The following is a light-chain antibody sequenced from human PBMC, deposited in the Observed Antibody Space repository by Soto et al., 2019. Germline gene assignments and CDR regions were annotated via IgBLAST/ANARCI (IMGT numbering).Light chain of an antibody. V-gene: IGKV1-39*01. CDR2: AAS. J-gene: IGKJ3*01. CDR3: QQYGSSPFT. CDR1: QPISSS. Sequence: DIQMTQSPASLSASVGDRVAITCRASQPISSSLNWYQQKPGQAPTLLIYAASNLQSGVPSRFSGSGSGTDFTLTISRLEPEDFAVYYCQQYGSSPFTFGPGTKVHIK.